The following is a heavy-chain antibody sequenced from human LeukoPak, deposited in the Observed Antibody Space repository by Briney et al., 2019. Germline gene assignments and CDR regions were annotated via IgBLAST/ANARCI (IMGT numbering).Heavy chain of an antibody. CDR3: ARGFGITMIVVAPWAFDI. CDR2: INPSGGST. V-gene: IGHV1-46*01. Sequence: ASVKVSCKASGYTFTSYYMHWVRQAPGQGLEWMGIINPSGGSTSYAQKFQGRVTMTRDTSTSTVYMELSSLRSEDPAVYYCARGFGITMIVVAPWAFDIWGQGTMVTVSS. J-gene: IGHJ3*02. CDR1: GYTFTSYY. D-gene: IGHD3-22*01.